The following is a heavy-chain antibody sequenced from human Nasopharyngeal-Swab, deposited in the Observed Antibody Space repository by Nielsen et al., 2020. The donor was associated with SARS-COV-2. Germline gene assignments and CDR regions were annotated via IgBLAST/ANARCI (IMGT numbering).Heavy chain of an antibody. CDR2: ISYDGSNK. CDR3: AKDTSGWFLDY. J-gene: IGHJ4*02. V-gene: IGHV3-30*18. CDR1: GFTFSSYG. D-gene: IGHD6-19*01. Sequence: GESLKISCAASGFTFSSYGMHWVRQAPGKGLEWVAVISYDGSNKYYADSVKGRFTISRDNSKNPLYLQMNSLRAEDTAVYYCAKDTSGWFLDYWGQGTLVTVSS.